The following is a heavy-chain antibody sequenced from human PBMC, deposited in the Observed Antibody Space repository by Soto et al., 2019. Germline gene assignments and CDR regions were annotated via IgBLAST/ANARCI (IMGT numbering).Heavy chain of an antibody. V-gene: IGHV3-74*01. D-gene: IGHD1-26*01. CDR2: INSDGSAT. Sequence: EVQLVESGGGLVQPGGALRLSCAASGFTFSSYWMHWVRQVPGKGLVWVSRINSDGSATSYADSVKGRFTISRDNAKNTLYLQMSSLRAEDTAVYYCARDPEEWELTFDCWGQGTLVTVSS. J-gene: IGHJ4*02. CDR1: GFTFSSYW. CDR3: ARDPEEWELTFDC.